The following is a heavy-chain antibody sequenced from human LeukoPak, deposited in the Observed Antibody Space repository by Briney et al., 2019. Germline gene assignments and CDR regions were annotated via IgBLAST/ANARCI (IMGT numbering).Heavy chain of an antibody. CDR2: ISYDGSNK. Sequence: GGSLRLSCAASGFTFSSYAMHWVRQAPGKGLEWVAVISYDGSNKYYADSVKGRFTISRDNSKNTLYLQINSLRAEDTAVYFCARGRRNTAMVYFFDYWAREPWSPSP. CDR1: GFTFSSYA. CDR3: ARGRRNTAMVYFFDY. J-gene: IGHJ4*02. V-gene: IGHV3-30-3*01. D-gene: IGHD5-18*01.